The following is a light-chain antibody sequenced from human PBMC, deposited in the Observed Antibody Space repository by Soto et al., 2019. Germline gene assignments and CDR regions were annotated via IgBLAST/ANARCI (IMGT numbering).Light chain of an antibody. V-gene: IGLV2-14*01. Sequence: SVLTQPSSLSGAPGQSITIPRPGNSSGVGGYKYASWYQQYPGKAPKLIIYDVTYRPSGVSNRFSGSKSDNTASLTISGLQADDEADYCCGSYTSSSTPYVFGTGTKVTVL. CDR3: GSYTSSSTPYV. J-gene: IGLJ1*01. CDR2: DVT. CDR1: SSGVGGYKY.